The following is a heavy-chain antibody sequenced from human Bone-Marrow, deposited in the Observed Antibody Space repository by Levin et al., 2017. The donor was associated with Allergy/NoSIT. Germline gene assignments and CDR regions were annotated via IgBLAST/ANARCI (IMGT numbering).Heavy chain of an antibody. V-gene: IGHV3-23*01. CDR3: AKFGPGYCSGGSCYSTRDAFDS. D-gene: IGHD2-15*01. CDR2: ISGSGGST. J-gene: IGHJ3*02. Sequence: GGSLRLSCAASGFTFSSYAMSWVRQAPGKGLEWVSAISGSGGSTYYADSVKGRFTISRDNSKNTLYLQMNSLRAEDTAVYYWAKFGPGYCSGGSCYSTRDAFDSWGQGTMVTVSS. CDR1: GFTFSSYA.